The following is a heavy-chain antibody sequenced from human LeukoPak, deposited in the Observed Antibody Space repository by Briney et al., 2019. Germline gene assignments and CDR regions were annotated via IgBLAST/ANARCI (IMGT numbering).Heavy chain of an antibody. V-gene: IGHV4-59*01. Sequence: KPSETLFLTCTVSGGSISSYYWSWIRQPPGKGLEWIGYIYYSGSTNYNPSLKSRVTISVDTSKNQFSLKLSSVTAADTAVYYCARAHYDFWSGRNWFDPWGQGTLVTVSS. CDR3: ARAHYDFWSGRNWFDP. CDR1: GGSISSYY. CDR2: IYYSGST. D-gene: IGHD3-3*01. J-gene: IGHJ5*02.